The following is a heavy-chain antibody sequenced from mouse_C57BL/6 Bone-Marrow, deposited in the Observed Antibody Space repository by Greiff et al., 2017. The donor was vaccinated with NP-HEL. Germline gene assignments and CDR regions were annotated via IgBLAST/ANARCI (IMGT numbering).Heavy chain of an antibody. CDR3: TRWGYYGSSYGLRRGVPAWFAY. J-gene: IGHJ3*01. D-gene: IGHD1-1*01. CDR1: GYTFTDYE. V-gene: IGHV1-15*01. Sequence: QVQLKESGAELVRPGASVTLSCKASGYTFTDYEMHWVKQTPVHGLEWIGAIDPETGGTAYNQKFKGKAILTADKSSSTAYMELRSLTSEDSAVYYCTRWGYYGSSYGLRRGVPAWFAYWGQGTLVTVSA. CDR2: IDPETGGT.